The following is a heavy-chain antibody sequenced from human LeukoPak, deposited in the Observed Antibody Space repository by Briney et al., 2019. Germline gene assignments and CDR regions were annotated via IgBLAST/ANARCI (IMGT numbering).Heavy chain of an antibody. CDR1: GGSFSRYY. CDR3: ARGPSQPIAAAGTSFDY. V-gene: IGHV4-34*01. CDR2: INHSGST. D-gene: IGHD6-13*01. Sequence: PSETLSLTCAVYGGSFSRYYWSWIRHPPGKGLEWIGEINHSGSTNHNPSLKSRVHISVDTSKSQFSLKPSSVTAADTAVYYCARGPSQPIAAAGTSFDYWGQGNLVTVSS. J-gene: IGHJ4*02.